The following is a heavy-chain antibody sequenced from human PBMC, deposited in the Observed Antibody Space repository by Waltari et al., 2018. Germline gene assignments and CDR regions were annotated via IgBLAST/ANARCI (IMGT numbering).Heavy chain of an antibody. CDR1: GYTFTSYA. J-gene: IGHJ5*02. CDR2: INAGNGNT. D-gene: IGHD6-19*01. V-gene: IGHV1-3*01. CDR3: ARDSSSGWDNWFDP. Sequence: QVQLVQSGAEVKKPGASVKVSCKASGYTFTSYAMHWVRQAPGQRLGWMGWINAGNGNTKYSQKFQGRVTITRDTSASTAYMELSSLRSEDTAVYYCARDSSSGWDNWFDPWGQGTLVTVSS.